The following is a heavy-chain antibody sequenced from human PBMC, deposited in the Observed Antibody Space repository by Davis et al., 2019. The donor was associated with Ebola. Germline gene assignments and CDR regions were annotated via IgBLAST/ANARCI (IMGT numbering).Heavy chain of an antibody. D-gene: IGHD6-19*01. J-gene: IGHJ6*03. Sequence: ASVKVSCKASGYTFTGYYIHWVRQAPGQGLEWMGWINPNSGGTNYAQKFQGRVTMTRDTSISTAYMELSSLRSEDTAVYYCARDWSSGWYVGYYYYYMDVWGKGTTVTVSS. CDR2: INPNSGGT. CDR1: GYTFTGYY. V-gene: IGHV1-2*02. CDR3: ARDWSSGWYVGYYYYYMDV.